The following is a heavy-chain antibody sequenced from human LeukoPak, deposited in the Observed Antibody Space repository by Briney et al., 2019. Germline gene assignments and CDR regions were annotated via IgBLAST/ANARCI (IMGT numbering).Heavy chain of an antibody. CDR1: GGSISSYY. CDR3: ARSYYYDTSGYLLFDP. J-gene: IGHJ5*02. D-gene: IGHD3-22*01. CDR2: IYYSGST. Sequence: PSETLSLTCTVSGGSISSYYWSWIRQPPGKGLQWIGYIYYSGSTNYNPSLKSRVTISVDTSKNQFSLKLRSVTAANTAVYYCARSYYYDTSGYLLFDPWGQGTLVTVSS. V-gene: IGHV4-59*01.